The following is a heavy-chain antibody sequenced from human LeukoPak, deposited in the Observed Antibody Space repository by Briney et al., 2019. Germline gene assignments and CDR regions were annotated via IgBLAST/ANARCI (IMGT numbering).Heavy chain of an antibody. V-gene: IGHV4-34*01. CDR1: GGSFSDYY. Sequence: PSETLSLTCAVYGGSFSDYYWSWIRQPPGKGLEWIAEINHSGTTNYSPSLKSRVSISVDTSKNQFSLKLNSVTAADAAMYYCASHYSSGSYRYTGSFDSWGQGMLVNVSS. CDR2: INHSGTT. J-gene: IGHJ4*02. D-gene: IGHD3-16*02. CDR3: ASHYSSGSYRYTGSFDS.